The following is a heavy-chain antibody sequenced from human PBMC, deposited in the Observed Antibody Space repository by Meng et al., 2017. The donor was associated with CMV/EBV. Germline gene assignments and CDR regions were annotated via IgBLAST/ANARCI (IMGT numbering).Heavy chain of an antibody. Sequence: GSLRISCAVYGGSFSGYYWSWIRQPPGKGLEWIGEINHSGSTNYNPSLKSRVTISVDTSKNQFSLKLSSVTAADTAVYYCARGSRLRFLEWLLYGRGYFDYWGQGTLVTAPQ. J-gene: IGHJ4*02. V-gene: IGHV4-34*01. D-gene: IGHD3-3*01. CDR3: ARGSRLRFLEWLLYGRGYFDY. CDR2: INHSGST. CDR1: GGSFSGYY.